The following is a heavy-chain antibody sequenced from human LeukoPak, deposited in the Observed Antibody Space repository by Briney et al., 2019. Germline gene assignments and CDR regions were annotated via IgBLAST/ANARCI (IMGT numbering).Heavy chain of an antibody. Sequence: SETLSLTCTVSGVSISSGGYYWSWIRQHPGKGLEWIGYIYYSGSTYYNPSLKSRVTISVDTSKNQFSLKLSSVTAADTAVYYCARVKSGITIFGVVIHPPYYFDYWGQGTLVTVSS. J-gene: IGHJ4*02. CDR2: IYYSGST. D-gene: IGHD3-3*01. V-gene: IGHV4-31*03. CDR3: ARVKSGITIFGVVIHPPYYFDY. CDR1: GVSISSGGYY.